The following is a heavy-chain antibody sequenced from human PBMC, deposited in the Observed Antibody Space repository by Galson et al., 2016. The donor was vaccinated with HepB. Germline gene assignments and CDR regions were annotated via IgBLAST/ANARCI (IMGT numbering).Heavy chain of an antibody. Sequence: SLRLSCAASGFAFSGSAMHWVRQAPGKGLAGVAVISYDGTYQLYADSVRGRFTISRYNFNTTLYLQMNSLRTEDTAVYYCARELSLVPGKGGHFDLWGQGTLVTVSS. CDR2: ISYDGTYQ. D-gene: IGHD6-19*01. J-gene: IGHJ5*02. CDR3: ARELSLVPGKGGHFDL. V-gene: IGHV3-30*04. CDR1: GFAFSGSA.